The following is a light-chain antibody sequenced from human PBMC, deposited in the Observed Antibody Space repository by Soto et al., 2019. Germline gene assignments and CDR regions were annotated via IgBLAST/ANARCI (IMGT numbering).Light chain of an antibody. CDR3: AAWDDGLNGWV. CDR1: SSNIGSNN. J-gene: IGLJ3*02. CDR2: SNN. V-gene: IGLV1-44*01. Sequence: QSVLTQPPSASGPPGQRVTISCSGSSSNIGSNNVNWYQQLPGTAPKLLIYSNNQRPSGVPDRFSGSKSGTSASLAISGLQSEDEADYYCAAWDDGLNGWVFGGGTKLTVL.